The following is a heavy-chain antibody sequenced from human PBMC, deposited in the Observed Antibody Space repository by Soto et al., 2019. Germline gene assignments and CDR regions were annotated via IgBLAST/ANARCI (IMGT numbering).Heavy chain of an antibody. CDR3: ARKGYIGNFAMDV. Sequence: SVKVSCKASGYTFKSYDVMWVRKAPGQGLEWMGWISGHNGKADYAENFQGRVIMTTDTSTATASMDLRGLRSDDTAVYYCARKGYIGNFAMDVWCQGTTVTVTS. CDR1: GYTFKSYD. J-gene: IGHJ6*02. V-gene: IGHV1-18*04. CDR2: ISGHNGKA. D-gene: IGHD5-12*01.